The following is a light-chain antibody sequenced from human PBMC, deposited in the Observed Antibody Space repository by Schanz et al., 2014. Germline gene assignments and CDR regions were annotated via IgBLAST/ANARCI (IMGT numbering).Light chain of an antibody. Sequence: QSVLTQPPSVSAAPGQKVTISCSGTSSNIGSSYVSWYQQFPGRAPKLLIYGNKNRPSGVPARFSGSKSGTSASLAISGLQAEDEADYYCSSYTSSDNLVFGGGTKVTVL. CDR2: GNK. CDR1: SSNIGSSY. V-gene: IGLV1-51*02. CDR3: SSYTSSDNLV. J-gene: IGLJ3*02.